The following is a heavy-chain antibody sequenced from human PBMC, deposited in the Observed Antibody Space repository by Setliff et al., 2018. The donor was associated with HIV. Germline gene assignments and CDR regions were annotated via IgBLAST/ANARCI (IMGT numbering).Heavy chain of an antibody. CDR3: ARVSTDYVWGSFLSSGPYYFDF. CDR1: GGSIRSHY. CDR2: IFYTGST. D-gene: IGHD3-16*01. J-gene: IGHJ4*02. Sequence: TLSLTCTVSGGSIRSHYWSWIRQPPGKGLEWIAYIFYTGSTNYNPSLKSRVTISADTSKSQFSLKLTSVTAADTAAYFCARVSTDYVWGSFLSSGPYYFDFWGQGALVTVSS. V-gene: IGHV4-59*08.